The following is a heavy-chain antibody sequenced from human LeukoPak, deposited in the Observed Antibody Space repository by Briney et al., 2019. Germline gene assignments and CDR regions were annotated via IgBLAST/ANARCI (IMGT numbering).Heavy chain of an antibody. CDR3: ARDRGVVAGRYYFDY. J-gene: IGHJ4*02. D-gene: IGHD6-19*01. V-gene: IGHV3-48*04. CDR1: GFTFSSYS. Sequence: PGGSLRLSCAASGFTFSSYSMNWVRQAPGKGLEWISYTSSRSSTIYYADSVKGRFSISRDNAENSLYLQMNSLRAEDTAVYYCARDRGVVAGRYYFDYWGQGTLVTVSS. CDR2: TSSRSSTI.